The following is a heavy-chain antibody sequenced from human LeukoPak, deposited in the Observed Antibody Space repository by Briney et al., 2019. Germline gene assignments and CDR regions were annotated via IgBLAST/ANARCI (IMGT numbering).Heavy chain of an antibody. CDR3: ARDRSSGYDDAFDI. Sequence: GGSLRLSCAASGFTFSSYSMNWVRQAPGKGLEWVSSIGSSSSYIYYADSVKGRFTISRDNAKNSLYLQMNSLRAEDTAVYYCARDRSSGYDDAFDIWGQGAMVTVSS. V-gene: IGHV3-21*01. D-gene: IGHD5-12*01. CDR2: IGSSSSYI. CDR1: GFTFSSYS. J-gene: IGHJ3*02.